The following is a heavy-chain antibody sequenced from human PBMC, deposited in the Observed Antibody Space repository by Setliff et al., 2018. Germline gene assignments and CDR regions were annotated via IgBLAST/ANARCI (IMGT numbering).Heavy chain of an antibody. CDR2: IYPGDSDT. J-gene: IGHJ4*03. V-gene: IGHV5-51*01. CDR1: GYSFTSYW. D-gene: IGHD2-15*01. Sequence: PGESLKISCKGSGYSFTSYWIGWVRQMPGKGLEWMGIIYPGDSDTRYSPSFQGQVTISADKSISTAYLQWSSLKASDTAMYYCAMPTSGECSGGSCWFDYWGQGTTVTVSS. CDR3: AMPTSGECSGGSCWFDY.